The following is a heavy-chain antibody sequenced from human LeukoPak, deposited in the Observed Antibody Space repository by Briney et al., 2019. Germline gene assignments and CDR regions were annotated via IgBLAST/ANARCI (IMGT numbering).Heavy chain of an antibody. CDR1: GYTLTELS. J-gene: IGHJ4*02. CDR3: VTAGIDYDILTGYRFDY. Sequence: ASVKVSCKVSGYTLTELSMHWVRQAPGKGLEWMGGFDPEDGETIYAQKFQGRVTMTEDTSTDTAYMELSSLRSEDTAVYYCVTAGIDYDILTGYRFDYWGQGTLVTVSS. D-gene: IGHD3-9*01. CDR2: FDPEDGET. V-gene: IGHV1-24*01.